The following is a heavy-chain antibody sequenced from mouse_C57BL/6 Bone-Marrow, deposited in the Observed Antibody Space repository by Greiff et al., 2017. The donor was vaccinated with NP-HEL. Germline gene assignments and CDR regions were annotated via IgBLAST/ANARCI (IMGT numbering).Heavy chain of an antibody. CDR1: GYTFTDYE. J-gene: IGHJ1*03. CDR2: IDPETGGT. V-gene: IGHV1-15*01. D-gene: IGHD1-1*01. CDR3: TPYYYGSRHWYFDV. Sequence: VQLQESGAELVRPGASVTLSCKASGYTFTDYEMHWVKQTPVHGLEWIGAIDPETGGTAYNQKFKGKAILTADKSSSTAYMELRSLTSEDSAVYYCTPYYYGSRHWYFDVWGTGTTVTVSS.